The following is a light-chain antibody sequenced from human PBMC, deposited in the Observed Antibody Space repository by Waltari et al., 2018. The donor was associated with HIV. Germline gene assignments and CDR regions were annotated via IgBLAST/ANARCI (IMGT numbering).Light chain of an antibody. J-gene: IGLJ2*01. Sequence: QSALTQPASVSGSPGQSITISCSGTSRDVGGYRYVSWYQQHPGKAPKLVIFDVSNRPSGVSKRFPAARSGNTASLTISGLQTEDEGDYFCSAYARSAAHVIFGGGTKLTVL. CDR2: DVS. V-gene: IGLV2-14*03. CDR3: SAYARSAAHVI. CDR1: SRDVGGYRY.